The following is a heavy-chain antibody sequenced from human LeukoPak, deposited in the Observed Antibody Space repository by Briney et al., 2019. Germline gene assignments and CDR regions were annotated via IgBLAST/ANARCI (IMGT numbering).Heavy chain of an antibody. Sequence: SETLSLTCTVPGGSISSHYWSWIRQPPGKGLEWIGYIYYSGRTNYNPSLKSRVTISVDTSKNQFSLKLSSVTAADTAVYYCARVGGDGYAAFDYWGQGTLVTVSS. CDR3: ARVGGDGYAAFDY. CDR1: GGSISSHY. CDR2: IYYSGRT. D-gene: IGHD5-24*01. J-gene: IGHJ4*02. V-gene: IGHV4-59*11.